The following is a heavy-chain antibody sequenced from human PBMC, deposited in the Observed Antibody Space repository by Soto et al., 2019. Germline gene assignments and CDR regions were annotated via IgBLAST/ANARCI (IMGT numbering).Heavy chain of an antibody. CDR2: IYPRDSDT. CDR3: ARGGVSTRTFDS. J-gene: IGHJ4*02. D-gene: IGHD3-3*01. V-gene: IGHV5-51*01. CDR1: GYNFAGYW. Sequence: GESLKISCKGSGYNFAGYWIAWVRQMPGKGLELMGIIYPRDSDTRYRPSFQGQVTISADKSISSAYLQWSSLRASDTALYYCARGGVSTRTFDSWGQGTPVTVSS.